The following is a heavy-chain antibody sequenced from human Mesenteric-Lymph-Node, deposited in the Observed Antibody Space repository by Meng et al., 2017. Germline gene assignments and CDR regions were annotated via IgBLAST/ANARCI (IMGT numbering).Heavy chain of an antibody. CDR2: IYPGDSDT. D-gene: IGHD3-22*01. CDR3: GRHMTNIVVAGEGRKRSWYFDL. Sequence: GESLKISCKGSGYSFTSYWIGWVRQMPGKGLEWMGIIYPGDSDTRYSPSFQGQVTISVDKSISTAYLEWSSLKASDTAMYYCGRHMTNIVVAGEGRKRSWYFDLWGRGALVTVSS. CDR1: GYSFTSYW. J-gene: IGHJ2*01. V-gene: IGHV5-51*01.